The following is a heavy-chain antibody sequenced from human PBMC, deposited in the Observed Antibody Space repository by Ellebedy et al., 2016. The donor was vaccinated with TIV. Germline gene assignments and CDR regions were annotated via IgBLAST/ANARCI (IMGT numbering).Heavy chain of an antibody. CDR1: GFTFSRYS. V-gene: IGHV3-48*01. Sequence: PGGSLSLSCVASGFTFSRYSMNRVRQAPGKGLEWVSHISRSAITIYYADSVKGRFTISRESAKNSFYLQMNSLTAGDTAVYYCARGGPGGDNWFFGLWGRGTRVTVAS. J-gene: IGHJ2*01. D-gene: IGHD3-10*01. CDR3: ARGGPGGDNWFFGL. CDR2: ISRSAITI.